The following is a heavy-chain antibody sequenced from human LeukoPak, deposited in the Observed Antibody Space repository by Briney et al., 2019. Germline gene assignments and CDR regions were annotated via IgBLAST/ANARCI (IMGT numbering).Heavy chain of an antibody. V-gene: IGHV4-59*01. CDR3: ARDSIAAAGTDNWFDP. Sequence: SETLSLTCAVYGGSFSGYYWSWIRQPPGKGLEWIGYIYYSGSTNYNPSLKSRVTISVDTSKNQFSLKLSSVTAADTAVYYCARDSIAAAGTDNWFDPWGQGTLVTVSS. J-gene: IGHJ5*02. CDR2: IYYSGST. D-gene: IGHD6-13*01. CDR1: GGSFSGYY.